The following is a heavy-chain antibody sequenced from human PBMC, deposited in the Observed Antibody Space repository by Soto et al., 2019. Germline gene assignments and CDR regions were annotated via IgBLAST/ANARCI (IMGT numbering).Heavy chain of an antibody. J-gene: IGHJ4*02. Sequence: EVQLVESGGGLVKPGGSLRLSCAASGFTLTRYSINLVRQAPGKGLELVSSISSTTKYIYYGDSMKGRFTISRDNAKNSLYLEMNSLRAENTAVYYCARESEDLTSNFDYWGQGTLVTVSS. V-gene: IGHV3-21*01. CDR3: ARESEDLTSNFDY. CDR2: ISSTTKYI. CDR1: GFTLTRYS.